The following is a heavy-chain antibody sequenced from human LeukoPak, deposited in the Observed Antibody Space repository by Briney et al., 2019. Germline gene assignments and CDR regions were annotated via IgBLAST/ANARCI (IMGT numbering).Heavy chain of an antibody. CDR1: GFTFSTYG. CDR2: ISSSSAL. Sequence: GGSLRLSCAASGFTFSTYGLNWVRQAPGKGLEWVSYISSSSALYYADSVKGRFTISRDNAKNSLYLQMNSLRAEDTAVYYCVRDWAAHYFDYWGQGILVTLSS. J-gene: IGHJ4*02. D-gene: IGHD3-16*01. V-gene: IGHV3-48*04. CDR3: VRDWAAHYFDY.